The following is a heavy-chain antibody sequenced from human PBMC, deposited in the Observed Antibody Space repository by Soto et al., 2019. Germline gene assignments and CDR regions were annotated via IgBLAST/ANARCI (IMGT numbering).Heavy chain of an antibody. CDR3: ACSPREDYYMDV. CDR2: IWYDGSNK. CDR1: GFTFSSYG. Sequence: GGSLRLSCAASGFTFSSYGMHWVRQAPGKGLEWVAVIWYDGSNKYYADSVKGRFTISRDNSKNTLYLQMNSLRAEDTAVYYCACSPREDYYMDVWGKGTTVTVSS. D-gene: IGHD6-13*01. V-gene: IGHV3-33*01. J-gene: IGHJ6*03.